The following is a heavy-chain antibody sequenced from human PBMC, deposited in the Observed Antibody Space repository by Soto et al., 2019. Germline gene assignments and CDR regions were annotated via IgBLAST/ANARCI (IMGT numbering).Heavy chain of an antibody. CDR1: GGSISSGGYY. CDR3: ARDETPHKLAK. V-gene: IGHV4-31*03. Sequence: SETLSLTCTVSGGSISSGGYYWSWIRQHPGKGLEWIGYIYYSGSTYYNPSLKSRVTISVDTSKNQFSLKLSSVTAADTAVYYCARDETPHKLAKWGQGTLVTVS. J-gene: IGHJ4*02. CDR2: IYYSGST. D-gene: IGHD1-1*01.